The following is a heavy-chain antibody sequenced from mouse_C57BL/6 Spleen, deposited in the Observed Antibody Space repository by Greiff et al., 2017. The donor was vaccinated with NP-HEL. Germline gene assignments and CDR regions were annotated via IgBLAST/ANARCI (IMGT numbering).Heavy chain of an antibody. J-gene: IGHJ3*01. CDR1: GYTFPGYW. D-gene: IGHD2-1*01. CDR3: ARAYYGNYWFAY. Sequence: QVQLQPSGAELMKPGASVKLSCKATGYTFPGYWIEWVKQRPGHGLEWIGEILPGSGSTNYNEKFKGKATFTADTSSNTAYMQRSSLTTEDSAIYYCARAYYGNYWFAYWGQGTLVTVSA. CDR2: ILPGSGST. V-gene: IGHV1-9*01.